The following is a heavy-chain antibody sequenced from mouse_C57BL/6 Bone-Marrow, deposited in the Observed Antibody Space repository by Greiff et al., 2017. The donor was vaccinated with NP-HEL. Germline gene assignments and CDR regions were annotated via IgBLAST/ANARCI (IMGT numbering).Heavy chain of an antibody. CDR2: IWTGGGT. CDR3: ARITTVVAPYYYAMDY. J-gene: IGHJ4*01. Sequence: VQLQQSGPGLVAPSQCLSITCTVSGFSLTSYAISWVRQPPGKGLEWLGVIWTGGGTNYNSALKSRLSISKDNSKSQVFLKMNSLQTDDTARYYCARITTVVAPYYYAMDYWGQGTSVTVSS. D-gene: IGHD1-1*01. CDR1: GFSLTSYA. V-gene: IGHV2-9-1*01.